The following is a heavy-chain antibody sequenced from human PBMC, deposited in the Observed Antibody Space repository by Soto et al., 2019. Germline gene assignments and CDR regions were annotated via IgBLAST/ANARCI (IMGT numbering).Heavy chain of an antibody. CDR1: GFTLSSFW. J-gene: IGHJ4*02. V-gene: IGHV3-7*03. Sequence: EVQLMESGGGLVQPGGSLRLSCTASGFTLSSFWMSWVRQAPGKGLEWVANIKQDGSEKNYVDSVKGRFTISRDDARNSLYLQMNSLRAEDTAVYYCARIGIAARRDFDYWGQGTLVTVSS. CDR3: ARIGIAARRDFDY. CDR2: IKQDGSEK. D-gene: IGHD6-6*01.